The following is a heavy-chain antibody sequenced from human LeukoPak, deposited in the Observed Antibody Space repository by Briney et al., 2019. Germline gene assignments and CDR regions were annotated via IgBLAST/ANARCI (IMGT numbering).Heavy chain of an antibody. Sequence: SETLSLTCAVSGVSVGSGGYYWTWIRQPPGKGLEWIGYVYSTGNTNYNPFLKSRVTVSLDPSKNRFPLRLSSVTAADTATYYCARTKSQSGSYRYYFDYWGEGALVTVSS. V-gene: IGHV4-61*08. CDR2: VYSTGNT. D-gene: IGHD1-26*01. CDR1: GVSVGSGGYY. CDR3: ARTKSQSGSYRYYFDY. J-gene: IGHJ4*02.